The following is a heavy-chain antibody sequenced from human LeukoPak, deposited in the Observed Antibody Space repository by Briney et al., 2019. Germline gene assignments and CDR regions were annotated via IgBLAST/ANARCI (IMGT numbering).Heavy chain of an antibody. Sequence: ASVTVSFKASGYTFTIYGISWVRQAPGQGLEWMGWISAYNGNTNYAQKLQGRVTMTTDTSTSTAYMELRSLRSDDTAVYYCARDYRPHYAPDYWGQGTLVTVSS. V-gene: IGHV1-18*04. J-gene: IGHJ4*02. CDR3: ARDYRPHYAPDY. D-gene: IGHD2-2*01. CDR1: GYTFTIYG. CDR2: ISAYNGNT.